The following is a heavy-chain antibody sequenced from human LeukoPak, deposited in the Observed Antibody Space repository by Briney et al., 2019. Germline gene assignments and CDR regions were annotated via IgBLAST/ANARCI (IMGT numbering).Heavy chain of an antibody. Sequence: PTETLSLTCTVSGGSISSYYWSWIRQPPGKGLEWIGYIYYSGSTNYNPSLKSRVTISVDTSKNQFSLKLSSVTAADTAVYYCASDPGSIFGDPYMDAWGKGTTVTVS. V-gene: IGHV4-59*01. CDR2: IYYSGST. J-gene: IGHJ6*03. CDR3: ASDPGSIFGDPYMDA. CDR1: GGSISSYY. D-gene: IGHD3-3*01.